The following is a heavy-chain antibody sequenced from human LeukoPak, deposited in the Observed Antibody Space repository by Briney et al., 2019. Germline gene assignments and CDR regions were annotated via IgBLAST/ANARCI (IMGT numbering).Heavy chain of an antibody. D-gene: IGHD3-10*01. Sequence: GGSLRLSCAASGFTFSSYEMNWVRQAAGKGLEWVSYISSSGSTIYYADSVKGRFTISRDNAKNSLYLQMNSLRAEDTAVYYCARASNYGSGSLGYWGQGTLVTVSS. CDR1: GFTFSSYE. CDR2: ISSSGSTI. CDR3: ARASNYGSGSLGY. V-gene: IGHV3-48*03. J-gene: IGHJ4*02.